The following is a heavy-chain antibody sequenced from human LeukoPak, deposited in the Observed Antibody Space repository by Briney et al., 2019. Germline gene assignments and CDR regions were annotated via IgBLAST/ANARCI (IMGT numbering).Heavy chain of an antibody. V-gene: IGHV3-7*01. D-gene: IGHD6-19*01. CDR1: GFTFSRFG. CDR3: MTGYSSHSYNDGNY. CDR2: IKGDGGGK. Sequence: GGSLRLSCVASGFTFSRFGMIWVRQAPGKGLEWVAIIKGDGGGKYYLDSVKGRFTISRDNAKNSLYLQMNSLRADDTAVYFCMTGYSSHSYNDGNYWGQGNLVTVSS. J-gene: IGHJ4*02.